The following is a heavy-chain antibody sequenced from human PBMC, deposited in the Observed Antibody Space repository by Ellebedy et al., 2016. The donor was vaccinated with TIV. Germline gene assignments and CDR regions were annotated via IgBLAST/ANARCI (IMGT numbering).Heavy chain of an antibody. CDR2: IYNGVNT. D-gene: IGHD1-26*01. V-gene: IGHV3-53*01. CDR3: ARVFSGSNFPFDR. J-gene: IGHJ4*02. CDR1: GFTVSDNY. Sequence: GESLKISCEASGFTVSDNYMSWVRQAPGKGLEWVSVIYNGVNTYYADFVRGRFTISRDNSKNTVYLQVNSLRAEDTDVYYCARVFSGSNFPFDRWGQGILVTVSS.